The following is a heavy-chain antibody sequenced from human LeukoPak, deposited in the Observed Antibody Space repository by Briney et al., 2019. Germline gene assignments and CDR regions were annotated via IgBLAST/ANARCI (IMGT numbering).Heavy chain of an antibody. CDR3: ARTSRVDAFDI. Sequence: GGSLRLSCAASGFTFSSYDMHWVRQATGKVLEWVSAIGTAGDTYYPGSVKGRLTISRENAKNSLYLKMNSLRAGDTAVYYCARTSRVDAFDIWGQGTMVTVSS. CDR1: GFTFSSYD. CDR2: IGTAGDT. V-gene: IGHV3-13*01. J-gene: IGHJ3*02.